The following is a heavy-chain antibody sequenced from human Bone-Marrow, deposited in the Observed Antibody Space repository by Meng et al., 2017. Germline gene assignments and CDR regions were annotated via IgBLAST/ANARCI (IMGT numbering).Heavy chain of an antibody. J-gene: IGHJ4*02. V-gene: IGHV1-2*02. CDR3: ARVRWELPDY. D-gene: IGHD1-26*01. Sequence: CKASEYSFTSDDINCARQATGQGPEWVGWMNPDSGGTNYAQKFQGRVTMTRDTSISTAYMELSRLRSDDTVVYYYARVRWELPDYWGQGTLVTVSS. CDR1: EYSFTSDD. CDR2: MNPDSGGT.